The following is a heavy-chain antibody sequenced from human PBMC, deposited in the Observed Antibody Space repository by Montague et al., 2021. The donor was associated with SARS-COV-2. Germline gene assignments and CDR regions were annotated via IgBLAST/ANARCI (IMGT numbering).Heavy chain of an antibody. CDR3: ARDGVLRYFDWLGDRYGMDV. CDR1: GGSVSSGSYY. V-gene: IGHV4-61*01. Sequence: SETLSLTCTVSGGSVSSGSYYWSWIRQPPGKGLEWIGYIYYSGSASYNPSLKSRVTISVDTSKDQFSLKLSSVTAADTAVYYCARDGVLRYFDWLGDRYGMDVWGQGTTVTVSS. D-gene: IGHD3-9*01. CDR2: IYYSGSA. J-gene: IGHJ6*02.